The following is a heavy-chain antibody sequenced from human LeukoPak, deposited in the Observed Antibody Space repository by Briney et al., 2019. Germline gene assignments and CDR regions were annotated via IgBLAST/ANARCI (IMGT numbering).Heavy chain of an antibody. Sequence: GGSLRLSCVASGFTLSYYYMDWVRQAPGKGLEWVGRTRDKANNYTTEYAASVRDRFTISTDDSKNSLYLQMNSLKTEDTAVYYCARGGRRGHSSSYFDYWGQGPRSPSPQ. J-gene: IGHJ4*02. CDR1: GFTLSYYY. D-gene: IGHD1-1*01. CDR3: ARGGRRGHSSSYFDY. CDR2: TRDKANNYTT. V-gene: IGHV3-72*01.